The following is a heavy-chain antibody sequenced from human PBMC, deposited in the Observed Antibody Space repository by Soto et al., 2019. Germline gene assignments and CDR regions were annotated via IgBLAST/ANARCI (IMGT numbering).Heavy chain of an antibody. V-gene: IGHV3-30*18. J-gene: IGHJ4*02. CDR2: ISYDGSNQ. Sequence: GGSLRLSCAASGLTFNRYGMHLFRQAPGKGLEWAAHISYDGSNQHYAESVKGRFTISRDSSKNTLYLQMNSLRAEDTAVYYCAKERYGDYWEIDYWGQGTMVTVYS. D-gene: IGHD4-17*01. CDR3: AKERYGDYWEIDY. CDR1: GLTFNRYG.